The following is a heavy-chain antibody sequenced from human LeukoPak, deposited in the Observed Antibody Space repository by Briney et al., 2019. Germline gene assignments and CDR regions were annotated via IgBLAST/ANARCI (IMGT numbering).Heavy chain of an antibody. J-gene: IGHJ2*01. D-gene: IGHD3-9*01. CDR2: INHSGST. Sequence: ASETLSLTCAVYGGSFSGYYWSWIRQPPGKGLEWIGEINHSGSTNYNPSLKSRVTISVDTSKNQFSLKMASVTAADTAVYYCARSLPTIFGHFDLWGRGTLVSVSS. CDR3: ARSLPTIFGHFDL. V-gene: IGHV4-34*01. CDR1: GGSFSGYY.